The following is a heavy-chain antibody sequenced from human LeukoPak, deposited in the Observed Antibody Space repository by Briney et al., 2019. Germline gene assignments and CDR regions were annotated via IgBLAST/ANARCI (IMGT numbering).Heavy chain of an antibody. CDR1: GGSISSYY. CDR3: ARRRIAIFGVVISHDAFDI. J-gene: IGHJ3*02. V-gene: IGHV4-59*01. D-gene: IGHD3-3*01. CDR2: IYDSGST. Sequence: SETLSLTCTVSGGSISSYYWSWIRQPPGKGPEWIGYIYDSGSTNYNPSLKSRVTISVDTSKNQFSLKLSSVTAADTAVYYCARRRIAIFGVVISHDAFDIWGQGTMVTVSP.